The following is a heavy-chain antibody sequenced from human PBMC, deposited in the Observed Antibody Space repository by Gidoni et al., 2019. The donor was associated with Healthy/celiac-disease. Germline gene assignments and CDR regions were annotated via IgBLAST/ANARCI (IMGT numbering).Heavy chain of an antibody. CDR3: ARDLGIAARRFDP. V-gene: IGHV3-21*01. Sequence: EVQLVESGGGLVKPGGSLRLSCAASGFTFSSYSMNWVRQAPGKGLEWVSSISSSSSYIYYADSVKGRFTRSRDNAKNSLYLQMNSLRAEDTAVYYCARDLGIAARRFDPWGQGTLVTVSS. J-gene: IGHJ5*02. CDR2: ISSSSSYI. D-gene: IGHD6-13*01. CDR1: GFTFSSYS.